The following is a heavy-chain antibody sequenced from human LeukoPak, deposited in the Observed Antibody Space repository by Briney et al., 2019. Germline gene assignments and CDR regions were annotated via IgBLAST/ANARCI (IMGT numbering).Heavy chain of an antibody. Sequence: PSETLSLTCTVSGGSISSSSYYWGWIRQPPGKGLEWIGYIYYSGSPYSNPSLKSRLTISVDTSKNQFSLKLSSVTAADTAVYYCARVLVDCSGGSCYYFDYWGQGTLVTVSS. CDR2: IYYSGSP. CDR3: ARVLVDCSGGSCYYFDY. J-gene: IGHJ4*02. CDR1: GGSISSSSYY. D-gene: IGHD2-15*01. V-gene: IGHV4-30-4*08.